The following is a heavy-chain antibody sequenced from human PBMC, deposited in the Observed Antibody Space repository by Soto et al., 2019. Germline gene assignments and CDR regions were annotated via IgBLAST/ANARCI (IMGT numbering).Heavy chain of an antibody. CDR2: IWYDGSNK. V-gene: IGHV3-33*01. J-gene: IGHJ3*02. CDR1: GFTFSSYG. Sequence: GESLKISCAASGFTFSSYGMHWVRQAPGKGLEWVAVIWYDGSNKYYADSVKGRFTISRDNSKNTLYLQMNSLRAEDTAVYYCARSDIVATIDAFDIWGQGTMVTVSS. D-gene: IGHD5-12*01. CDR3: ARSDIVATIDAFDI.